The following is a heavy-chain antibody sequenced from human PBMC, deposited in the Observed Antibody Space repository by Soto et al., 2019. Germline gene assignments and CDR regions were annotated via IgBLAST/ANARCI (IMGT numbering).Heavy chain of an antibody. CDR1: GFTFSSYA. D-gene: IGHD3-10*01. CDR3: APHLGFGELYY. J-gene: IGHJ4*02. V-gene: IGHV3-23*01. CDR2: ISGSGGST. Sequence: EVQLLESGGGLVQPGGSLRLYCAASGFTFSSYAMSWVRQAPGKGLEWVSAISGSGGSTYYADSVKGRFTISRDNSKNRLYLQMNSLRAEDTAVYYCAPHLGFGELYYWGQGTLVTVSS.